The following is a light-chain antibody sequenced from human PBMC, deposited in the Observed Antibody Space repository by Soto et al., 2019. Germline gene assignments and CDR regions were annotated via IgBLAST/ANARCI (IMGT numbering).Light chain of an antibody. CDR3: QSFDSSLSGWV. J-gene: IGLJ3*02. CDR2: GIN. V-gene: IGLV1-40*01. Sequence: QSVLTQPPSVSGAPGQRVTISCTGSSSNIGAGYDVNWYQQLPGTAPKLLMYGINNRPSGVPDRFSGSKSGTSTSLTITGLQAEDEADYYCQSFDSSLSGWVFGGGTQLTVL. CDR1: SSNIGAGYD.